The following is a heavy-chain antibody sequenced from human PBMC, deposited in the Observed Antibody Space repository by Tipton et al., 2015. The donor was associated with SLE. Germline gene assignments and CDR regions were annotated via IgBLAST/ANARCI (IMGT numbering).Heavy chain of an antibody. V-gene: IGHV4-34*01. CDR1: GGSFSGYY. D-gene: IGHD3-10*01. CDR3: ARDDVLLWFRGMDV. Sequence: TLSLTCAVYGGSFSGYYWGWVRQPPGEGVEWIGEINHRGSTNYNPSLKSRVTISVDTSKNQFSLKLSSVTAADTAVYYCARDDVLLWFRGMDVWGQGTTVTVSS. CDR2: INHRGST. J-gene: IGHJ6*02.